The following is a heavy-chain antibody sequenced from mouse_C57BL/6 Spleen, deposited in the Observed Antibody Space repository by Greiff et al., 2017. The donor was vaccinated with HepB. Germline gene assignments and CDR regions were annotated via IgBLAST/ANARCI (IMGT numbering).Heavy chain of an antibody. CDR2: FGPGSGSN. V-gene: IGHV1-77*01. Sequence: QVQLQQSGAELVKPGASVKISCKASGYTFTDYYINWVKQRPGQGLEWMGKFGPGSGSNYYNEKFKSKATLTADKSSSTAYMQLSRLTSEDSAVYFCARDPSNWGQGTTLTVSS. CDR3: ARDPSN. J-gene: IGHJ2*01. CDR1: GYTFTDYY. D-gene: IGHD2-10*02.